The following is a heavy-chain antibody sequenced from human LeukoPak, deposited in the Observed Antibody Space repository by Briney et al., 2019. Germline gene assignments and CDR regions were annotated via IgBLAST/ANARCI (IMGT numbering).Heavy chain of an antibody. Sequence: PGGSLRLSCAASGFTFSSYGMHWVRQAPGKGLEWVAVISYDGSNKYYADSVKGRFTISRDNSKNTLYLQMNSLRAEDTAMYYCAKDGSGYSYGYTFDYWGQGTLVTVSS. CDR3: AKDGSGYSYGYTFDY. J-gene: IGHJ4*02. CDR2: ISYDGSNK. D-gene: IGHD5-18*01. V-gene: IGHV3-30*18. CDR1: GFTFSSYG.